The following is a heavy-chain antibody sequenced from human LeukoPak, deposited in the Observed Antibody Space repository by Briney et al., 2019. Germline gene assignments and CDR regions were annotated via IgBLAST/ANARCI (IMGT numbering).Heavy chain of an antibody. CDR3: ARDRHFDCPEN. J-gene: IGHJ1*01. CDR1: GFTFSSYA. D-gene: IGHD3-9*01. V-gene: IGHV3-30*04. CDR2: ISYDGSNK. Sequence: GGSLRLSCAASGFTFSSYAMHWVRQAPGKGLEWVAVISYDGSNKYYADSVKGRFTISRDNSKNTLYLQMNSLRAEDTAVYYCARDRHFDCPENWGQGTLVTVSS.